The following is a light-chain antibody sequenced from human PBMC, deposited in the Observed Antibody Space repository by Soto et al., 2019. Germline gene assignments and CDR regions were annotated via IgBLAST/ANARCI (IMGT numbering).Light chain of an antibody. Sequence: TQSPPTLSISTGERATLSSRARQSVSSTYLAWYQQKPGQAPRVLIYGASTRDTGIPDRFSGSGSGTEFTLTIRRLEPEDFAVYYCQQYGSSPRTFGQGTKVDI. V-gene: IGKV3-20*01. CDR1: QSVSSTY. CDR2: GAS. J-gene: IGKJ1*01. CDR3: QQYGSSPRT.